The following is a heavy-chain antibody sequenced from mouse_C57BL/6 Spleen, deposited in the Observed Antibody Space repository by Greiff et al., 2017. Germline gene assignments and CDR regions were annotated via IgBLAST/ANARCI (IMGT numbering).Heavy chain of an antibody. Sequence: QVQLQQPGAELVMPGASVKLSCKASGYTFTSYWMHWVKQRPGQGLEWIGEIDPSDSYTNYNQKFKGKSTLTVDKSSSTAYMRLSSLTSDDSAVYYCTRSGYYGYDWYFDVWGTGTTVTVSS. V-gene: IGHV1-69*01. D-gene: IGHD2-2*01. CDR3: TRSGYYGYDWYFDV. J-gene: IGHJ1*03. CDR2: IDPSDSYT. CDR1: GYTFTSYW.